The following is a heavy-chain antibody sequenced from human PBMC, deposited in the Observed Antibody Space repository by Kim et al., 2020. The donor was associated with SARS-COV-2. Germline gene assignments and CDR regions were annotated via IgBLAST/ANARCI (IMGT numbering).Heavy chain of an antibody. CDR3: ARPPSVVVEQQLVHNYYGMDV. Sequence: SVKVSCKASGGTFSSYAISWVRQAPGQGLEWMGGIIPIFGTANYAQKFQGRVTITADESTSTAYMELSSLRSEDTAVYYCARPPSVVVEQQLVHNYYGMDVWGQGTTVTVSS. J-gene: IGHJ6*02. D-gene: IGHD6-13*01. CDR2: IIPIFGTA. CDR1: GGTFSSYA. V-gene: IGHV1-69*13.